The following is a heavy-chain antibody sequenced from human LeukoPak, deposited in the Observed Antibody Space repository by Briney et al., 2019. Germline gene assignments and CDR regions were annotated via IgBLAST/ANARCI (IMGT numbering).Heavy chain of an antibody. Sequence: SETLSLTCTVSGGSISGYYWSWLRQPPGKGLEWIGEINHSGSANYNPSLKSRVTISVDTSKNQFSLKLSSVTAADTAVYYCARRGSHYNSSGYYYDDAFDIWGQGTMVTVSS. CDR1: GGSISGYY. D-gene: IGHD3-22*01. CDR2: INHSGSA. V-gene: IGHV4-34*01. J-gene: IGHJ3*02. CDR3: ARRGSHYNSSGYYYDDAFDI.